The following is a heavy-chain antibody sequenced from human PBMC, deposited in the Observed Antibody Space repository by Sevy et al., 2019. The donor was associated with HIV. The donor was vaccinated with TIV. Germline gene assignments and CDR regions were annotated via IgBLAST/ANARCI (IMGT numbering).Heavy chain of an antibody. V-gene: IGHV3-49*03. CDR1: GFTSGDYI. CDR2: IRSKTYGGTT. J-gene: IGHJ6*02. D-gene: IGHD3-10*01. Sequence: GGSLRLSCTPSGFTSGDYILTWFRQAPGKGLEWVGFIRSKTYGGTTEYAASVKGRITISRDDSKNIAYLGMNSLKTEDTAVYYCTRTSYYYDSGSYFGMDVWGQGTTVTVSS. CDR3: TRTSYYYDSGSYFGMDV.